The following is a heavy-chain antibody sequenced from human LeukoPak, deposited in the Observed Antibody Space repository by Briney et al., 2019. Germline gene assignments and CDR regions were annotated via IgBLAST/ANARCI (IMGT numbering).Heavy chain of an antibody. D-gene: IGHD5-18*01. CDR2: IKQGGSEK. CDR3: ARGTRRDTAMVSLDY. V-gene: IGHV3-7*01. J-gene: IGHJ4*02. CDR1: GFTFSSYW. Sequence: GGSLRLSCAASGFTFSSYWMSWVRQAPGKGLEWVANIKQGGSEKYYVDSVKGRFTISRDNAKNSLYLQMNSLRAEDTAVYYCARGTRRDTAMVSLDYWGQGTLVTVSS.